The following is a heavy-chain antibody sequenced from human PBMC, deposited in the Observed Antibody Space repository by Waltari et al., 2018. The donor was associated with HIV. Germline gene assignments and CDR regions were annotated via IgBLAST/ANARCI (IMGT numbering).Heavy chain of an antibody. D-gene: IGHD5-12*01. CDR2: ISGGAHST. J-gene: IGHJ2*01. V-gene: IGHV3-23*01. CDR1: GFSITYYA. CDR3: AKDRSSGYDYWFFDL. Sequence: EVQLLESGGGLVQRGGSLRLSCAVSGFSITYYAISWVRQAPGKGLEWVSTISGGAHSTYYADSVKGRFTTSMNIAENTVELQMSSLRAEDTALYYCAKDRSSGYDYWFFDLWGRGTLVTVSS.